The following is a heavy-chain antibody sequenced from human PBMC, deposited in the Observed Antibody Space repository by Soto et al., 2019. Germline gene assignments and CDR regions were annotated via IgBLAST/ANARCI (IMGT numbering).Heavy chain of an antibody. V-gene: IGHV3-23*01. CDR3: ARDLTTVTTTYYFDY. CDR1: GFTFSSYA. Sequence: GGSLRLSCAASGFTFSSYAMSWVRQAPGKGLEWVSAISGSGGNTYYADSVKGRFTISRDNSKNSLYLQMNSLRAEDTAVYYCARDLTTVTTTYYFDYWGQGTLVTVSS. CDR2: ISGSGGNT. J-gene: IGHJ4*02. D-gene: IGHD4-17*01.